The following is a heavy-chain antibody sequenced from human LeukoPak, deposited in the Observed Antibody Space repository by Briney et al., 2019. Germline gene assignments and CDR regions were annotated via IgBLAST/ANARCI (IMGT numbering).Heavy chain of an antibody. Sequence: GGSLRLSCAASGFTFDDYGRSWGRQAPGKGLEGVSGINWNGGSTGYADSVKGRFTISRDNAKNSLYLQMNTLRVEDTAISYCVRVALYYYGSESYYFFAHWGQGTPVTASS. CDR2: INWNGGST. CDR1: GFTFDDYG. V-gene: IGHV3-20*04. J-gene: IGHJ1*01. CDR3: VRVALYYYGSESYYFFAH. D-gene: IGHD3-10*01.